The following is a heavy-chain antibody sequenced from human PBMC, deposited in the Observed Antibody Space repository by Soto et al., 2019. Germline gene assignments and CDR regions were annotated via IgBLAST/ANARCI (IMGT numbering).Heavy chain of an antibody. V-gene: IGHV1-8*02. CDR1: GYTFSNYD. Sequence: QVQLVQSGAEVKPPGASVKVSCKASGYTFSNYDINWVRQAPGQGLEWVGWMKPSSGDTGYARSLQGRLTLTRNIALSTAYLELSSLRFDDTAVYYCTRGADPWGQGTLVTVSS. J-gene: IGHJ5*02. CDR2: MKPSSGDT. CDR3: TRGADP.